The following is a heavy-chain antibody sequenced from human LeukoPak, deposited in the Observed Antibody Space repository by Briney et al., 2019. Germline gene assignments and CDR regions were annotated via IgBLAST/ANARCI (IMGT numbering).Heavy chain of an antibody. CDR1: GGSISSYY. CDR2: IYYSGST. CDR3: ARVVTWELLVWFDP. D-gene: IGHD1-26*01. V-gene: IGHV4-59*01. Sequence: PSETLSLTCTVSGGSISSYYWSWIRQPPGKGLEWIGYIYYSGSTNYNPSLKSRVTISVDTSKNQFSLKLSSVTAADTAVYYCARVVTWELLVWFDPWGQGTLVTVSS. J-gene: IGHJ5*02.